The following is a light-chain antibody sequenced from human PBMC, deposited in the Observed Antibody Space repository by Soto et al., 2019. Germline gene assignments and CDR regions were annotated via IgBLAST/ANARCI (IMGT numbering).Light chain of an antibody. CDR1: SSDVGGYNY. V-gene: IGLV2-14*01. CDR2: EVS. J-gene: IGLJ2*01. Sequence: QSALTQPASVSGSPGQSITISCTGTSSDVGGYNYVSWYQQHPGKAPKLMIYEVSYRPSGVSNRFSGSKSGNTASLTISGLQAGDEADYHCSSYTSSRTLVFGGGTKLTVL. CDR3: SSYTSSRTLV.